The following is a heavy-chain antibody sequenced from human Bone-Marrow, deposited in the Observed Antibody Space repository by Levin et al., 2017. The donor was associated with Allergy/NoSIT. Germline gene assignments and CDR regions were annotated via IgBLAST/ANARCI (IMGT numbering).Heavy chain of an antibody. V-gene: IGHV3-66*01. CDR1: FFPFSPPS. CDR3: SGGTSCSNGGCPD. CDR2: IYSGGGT. Sequence: GGSLRLSFASSFFPFSPPSLLFFLPSPLKGLEWVSLIYSGGGTKYADSVKGRFTISRDSSKNTVFLQMNSLRAEDTAVYYCSGGTSCSNGGCPDWGQGTLVTVSS. D-gene: IGHD2-8*01. J-gene: IGHJ4*02.